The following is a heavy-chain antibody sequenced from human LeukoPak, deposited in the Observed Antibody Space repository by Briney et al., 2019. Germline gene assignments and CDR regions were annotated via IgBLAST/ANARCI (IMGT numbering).Heavy chain of an antibody. CDR1: GFTFSSYA. CDR3: ASLSGFADAFDI. Sequence: GGSLRLSCAASGFTFSSYAMSWVRQAPGKGLEWVSAISGSGGSTYYADSVKGRFTISRGNSKNTLYLQMNSLRAEDTAIYYCASLSGFADAFDIWGQGTMVTASS. J-gene: IGHJ3*02. V-gene: IGHV3-23*01. CDR2: ISGSGGST. D-gene: IGHD3-9*01.